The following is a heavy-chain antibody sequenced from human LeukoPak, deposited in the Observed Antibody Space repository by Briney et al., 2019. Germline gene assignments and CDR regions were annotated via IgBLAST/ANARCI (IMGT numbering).Heavy chain of an antibody. CDR1: GYTFTSYG. V-gene: IGHV1-8*02. CDR3: ARGKSGYSSGFDY. J-gene: IGHJ4*02. Sequence: ASVKVPCKASGYTFTSYGISWVRQAPGQGLERMGWMNPNSGNTGYAQKFQGRVTMTRNTSISTAYMELSSLRSEDTAVYYCARGKSGYSSGFDYWGQGTLVTVSS. CDR2: MNPNSGNT. D-gene: IGHD6-19*01.